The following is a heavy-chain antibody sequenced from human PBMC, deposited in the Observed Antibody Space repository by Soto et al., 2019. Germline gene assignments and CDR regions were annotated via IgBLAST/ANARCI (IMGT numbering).Heavy chain of an antibody. D-gene: IGHD2-15*01. CDR1: GFTFSNSA. V-gene: IGHV1-58*01. Sequence: SGTESGKPSGFTFSNSAVQGVLQARGQRLEWMEWIIVCIGNTKYEQKFQERVTITRDMSTSTVHMELSSLRSEDTAVYYCAAELYSGGRCCSFDIWGQGTVVTVSS. CDR3: AAELYSGGRCCSFDI. J-gene: IGHJ3*02. CDR2: IIVCIGNT.